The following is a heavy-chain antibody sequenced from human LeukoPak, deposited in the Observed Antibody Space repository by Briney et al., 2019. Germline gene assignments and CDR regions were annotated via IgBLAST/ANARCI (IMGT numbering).Heavy chain of an antibody. V-gene: IGHV4-39*01. J-gene: IGHJ4*02. CDR1: GGSISSTRYY. D-gene: IGHD1-26*01. Sequence: SETLSLTCTVSGGSISSTRYYWGWIRQPPGKGLEWIGSIYYIGSTYYNPSLKSRVTISVDTSKNQFSLKLRSVTAADTAVYYCARHVNSNGSPSDYWGQGTLVTVSS. CDR2: IYYIGST. CDR3: ARHVNSNGSPSDY.